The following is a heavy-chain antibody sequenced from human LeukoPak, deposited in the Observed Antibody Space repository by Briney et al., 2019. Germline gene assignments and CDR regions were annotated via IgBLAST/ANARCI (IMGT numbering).Heavy chain of an antibody. CDR2: IRYDGSNK. V-gene: IGHV3-30*02. CDR3: AKVVSGSYDY. Sequence: GGSLRLSCAASGFTFSSYGMHWVRQAPGKGLEWVAFIRYDGSNKYYADSVKGRFTIPRDNSKNTLFLQMNSLRAEDTAVYYCAKVVSGSYDYWGQGTLVTVSS. CDR1: GFTFSSYG. J-gene: IGHJ4*02. D-gene: IGHD1-26*01.